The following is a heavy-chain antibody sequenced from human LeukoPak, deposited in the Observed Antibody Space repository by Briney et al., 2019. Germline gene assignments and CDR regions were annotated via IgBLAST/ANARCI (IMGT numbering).Heavy chain of an antibody. CDR3: ARGEESRTVVTLYYYYYGMDV. J-gene: IGHJ6*02. Sequence: GASVKVSCKASGYTFTGYEMHWVRQAPGQGLEWMGWMNPNSGNTGYAQKFQGRVTMTRNASISTAYMELSSLRSEDTAVYYCARGEESRTVVTLYYYYYGMDVWGQGTTVTVSS. D-gene: IGHD3-22*01. CDR2: MNPNSGNT. CDR1: GYTFTGYE. V-gene: IGHV1-8*02.